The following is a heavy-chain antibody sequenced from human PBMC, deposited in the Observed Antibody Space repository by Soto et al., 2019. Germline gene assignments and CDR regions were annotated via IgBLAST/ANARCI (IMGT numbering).Heavy chain of an antibody. CDR2: ISGSGGST. D-gene: IGHD2-2*01. V-gene: IGHV3-23*01. J-gene: IGHJ3*02. Sequence: GSLRLSCAASGFTFSSYAMSWVRQAPGKGLEWVSAISGSGGSTYYADSVKGRFTISRDNSKNTLYLQMNSLRAEDTAVYYCAKEHIVVVPAAMGRAFDIWGQGTMVTVSS. CDR3: AKEHIVVVPAAMGRAFDI. CDR1: GFTFSSYA.